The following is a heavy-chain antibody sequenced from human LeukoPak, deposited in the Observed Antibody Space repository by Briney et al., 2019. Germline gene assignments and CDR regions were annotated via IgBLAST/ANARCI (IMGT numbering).Heavy chain of an antibody. CDR3: ARDRPAKYYDFWSGYSVGFDY. CDR2: INPNSGGT. D-gene: IGHD3-3*01. J-gene: IGHJ4*02. Sequence: ASVKVSCKASGYTFTGYYMHWARQAPGQGLEWMGRINPNSGGTNYAQKFQGRVTMTRDTSISTAYMELSRLRSDDTAVYYCARDRPAKYYDFWSGYSVGFDYWGQGTLVTVSS. V-gene: IGHV1-2*06. CDR1: GYTFTGYY.